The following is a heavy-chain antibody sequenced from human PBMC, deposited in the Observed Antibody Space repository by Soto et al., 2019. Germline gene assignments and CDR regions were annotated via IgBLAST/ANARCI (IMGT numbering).Heavy chain of an antibody. J-gene: IGHJ4*01. D-gene: IGHD2-15*01. V-gene: IGHV1-69*01. CDR2: IIPIFGKT. CDR1: GDTFKNYA. CDR3: ATSGYNYGPFDY. Sequence: QVQLVQSGAEVRKPGSSVKVSCRASGDTFKNYAISWVRQAPGQGLDWMGGIIPIFGKTDYAQTFHGTFTINGDESTYTAHMELRGLRSDDTALYYCATSGYNYGPFDYWGRGLLVTVSS.